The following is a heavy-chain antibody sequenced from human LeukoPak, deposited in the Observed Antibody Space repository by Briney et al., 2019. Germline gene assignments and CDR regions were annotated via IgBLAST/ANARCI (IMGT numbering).Heavy chain of an antibody. V-gene: IGHV4-38-2*01. J-gene: IGHJ4*02. CDR2: IYHNGVT. D-gene: IGHD2-8*01. CDR1: GYSVSCGFF. CDR3: TSGVALSDHGIIDS. Sequence: SETLSLTCAVSGYSVSCGFFWGWIRQPPGKGLEWIATIYHNGVTHYNPSLKSRVTISVDTSKNQFSLKMSSVTAADTAVYYCTSGVALSDHGIIDSWGQGTLATVSS.